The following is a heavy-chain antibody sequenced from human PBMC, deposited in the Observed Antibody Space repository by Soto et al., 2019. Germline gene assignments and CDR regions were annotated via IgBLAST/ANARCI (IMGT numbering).Heavy chain of an antibody. V-gene: IGHV3-74*01. CDR2: INGDGSIT. CDR3: TKDTFGAEEY. CDR1: GFTFSHYW. D-gene: IGHD3-16*01. Sequence: GSLRLSCAASGFTFSHYWMHCVRQAPGKGLMWVSRINGDGSITNYADSVKGRFTISRDNAKNTLYLQMNSLRAEDTAVYYCTKDTFGAEEYWGQGTPVPVSS. J-gene: IGHJ4*02.